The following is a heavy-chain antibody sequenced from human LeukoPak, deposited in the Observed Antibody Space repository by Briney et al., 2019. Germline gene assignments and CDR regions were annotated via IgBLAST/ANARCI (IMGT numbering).Heavy chain of an antibody. J-gene: IGHJ5*02. CDR2: IYSGGST. CDR1: GFIVSSKY. CDR3: ARASCGSCPFDP. D-gene: IGHD2-15*01. V-gene: IGHV3-53*01. Sequence: GGSLRLSCVASGFIVSSKYMSWVRQAPGKGLEWVSVIYSGGSTYYADSVKGRFTISRDNSKNTVYLQMNSLRAEDTAVYYCARASCGSCPFDPWGRGTLVTVSS.